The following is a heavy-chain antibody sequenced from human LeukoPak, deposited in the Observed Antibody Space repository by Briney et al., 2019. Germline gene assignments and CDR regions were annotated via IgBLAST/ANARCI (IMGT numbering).Heavy chain of an antibody. D-gene: IGHD2-15*01. V-gene: IGHV3-7*01. CDR2: IKQDGSEK. Sequence: GGSLRLSCAASGFTFSSYWMSWVRQAPGKGLEWVANIKQDGSEKYYVDSVKGRFTISRDNAKNSLYLQMNSLRAEDTAVYYCARDLGYCSGGSCYSSYWGQGTLVTVSS. J-gene: IGHJ4*02. CDR1: GFTFSSYW. CDR3: ARDLGYCSGGSCYSSY.